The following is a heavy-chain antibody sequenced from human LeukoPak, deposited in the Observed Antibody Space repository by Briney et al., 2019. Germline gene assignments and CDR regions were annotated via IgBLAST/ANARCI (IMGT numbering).Heavy chain of an antibody. CDR2: IWYDGSNK. CDR1: GFTFSSYG. J-gene: IGHJ4*02. Sequence: PGGSLRLSCAASGFTFSSYGMHWVRQAPGKGLEWVAVIWYDGSNKYYADSVKGRFTISRDNSKNTLYLQMNSLRAEDTAVYYCAKDNYDFWSGRYFDYWGQGTLVTVSS. D-gene: IGHD3-3*01. V-gene: IGHV3-30*02. CDR3: AKDNYDFWSGRYFDY.